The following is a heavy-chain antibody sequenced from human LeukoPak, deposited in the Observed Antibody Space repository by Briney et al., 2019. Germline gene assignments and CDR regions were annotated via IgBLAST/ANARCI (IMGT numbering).Heavy chain of an antibody. D-gene: IGHD1-26*01. CDR2: IYYSGST. CDR1: GGSISSYY. V-gene: IGHV4-59*12. CDR3: ARYSGNPTWFFDY. J-gene: IGHJ4*02. Sequence: PSETLSLTCTVSGGSISSYYWSWIRQPPGKGLEWIGYIYYSGSTNYNPSLKSRVTISVDTSKNQFSLKLSSVTAADTAVYYCARYSGNPTWFFDYWGQGTLVTVSS.